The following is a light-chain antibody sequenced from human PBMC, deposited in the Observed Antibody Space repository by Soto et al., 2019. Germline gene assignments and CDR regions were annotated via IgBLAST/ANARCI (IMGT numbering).Light chain of an antibody. Sequence: DIQMTQSPSTLSASVGDTVTITCRASESIDNWLAWYQQKPGKAPKLLIFAASTLVRGVPSRFSGRGSGTEFTLTISSLQADDYAVYYCQQYNRYAVTFGQGTKVEIK. CDR3: QQYNRYAVT. V-gene: IGKV1-5*01. J-gene: IGKJ1*01. CDR1: ESIDNW. CDR2: AAS.